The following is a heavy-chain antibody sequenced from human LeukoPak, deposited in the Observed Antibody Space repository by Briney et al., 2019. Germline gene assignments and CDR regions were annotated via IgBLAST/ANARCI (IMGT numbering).Heavy chain of an antibody. J-gene: IGHJ4*02. D-gene: IGHD6-6*01. CDR3: ARTSIAAREADY. V-gene: IGHV3-64*01. CDR2: ISNNGGST. Sequence: PGGSLRLSCAASGFTLSSYNMNWVRQAPGKGLEYVSAISNNGGSTYYAKSVKGRFTISRDNSKNTLYLQMGSLRAEDMAVYYCARTSIAAREADYWGQGTLVTVSS. CDR1: GFTLSSYN.